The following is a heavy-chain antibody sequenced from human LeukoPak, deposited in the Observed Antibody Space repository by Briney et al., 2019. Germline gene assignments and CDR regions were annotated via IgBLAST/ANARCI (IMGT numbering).Heavy chain of an antibody. D-gene: IGHD6-13*01. CDR2: ISWNSGSI. CDR1: GFTFDDYA. Sequence: PGRSLRLSCAASGFTFDDYAMHWVRQAPGKGLEWVSGISWNSGSIGYADSVKGRFTISRDNSKNTLYLQMNSLRAEDTAVYYCAKDRAGYSSSWYPKDWGQGTLVTVSS. J-gene: IGHJ4*02. CDR3: AKDRAGYSSSWYPKD. V-gene: IGHV3-9*01.